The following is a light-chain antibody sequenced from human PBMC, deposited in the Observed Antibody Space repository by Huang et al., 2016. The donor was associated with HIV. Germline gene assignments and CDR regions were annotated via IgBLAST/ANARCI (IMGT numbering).Light chain of an antibody. CDR3: QQYSTSSYT. CDR2: DAH. CDR1: QSVRNNY. J-gene: IGKJ2*01. Sequence: IVLTQSPATLSLSPGERATLTCGASQSVRNNYLAWYQQKPGLAPRLLIYDAHVRSTVIPYIFSGSGSGTDFTLTISRLEPEDFAMYYCQQYSTSSYTFGQGTKVDI. V-gene: IGKV3D-20*01.